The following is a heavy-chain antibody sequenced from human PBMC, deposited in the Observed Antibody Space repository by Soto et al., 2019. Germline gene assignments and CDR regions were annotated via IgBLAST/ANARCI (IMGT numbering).Heavy chain of an antibody. CDR1: GYSFRNYS. J-gene: IGHJ4*02. CDR3: ARNGVQLWPRYELDY. V-gene: IGHV1-46*01. Sequence: VQLVQSGAEVKKPGASVQVSCKTSGYSFRNYSMHWVRQVTGQGLEWMGKINPNGGSTSLAQKFKDAVTLTRDTSTNTVYMELSSLTSEDTAVYYCARNGVQLWPRYELDYWGQGTLVTVSS. D-gene: IGHD1-1*01. CDR2: INPNGGST.